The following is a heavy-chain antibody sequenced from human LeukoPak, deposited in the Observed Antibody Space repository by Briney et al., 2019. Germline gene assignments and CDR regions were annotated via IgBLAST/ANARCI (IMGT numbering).Heavy chain of an antibody. V-gene: IGHV4-4*02. CDR1: GGSISSSNW. Sequence: SETLSLTCAVSGGSISSSNWWSWVRQPPGKGLEWIGEIYHSGSTNYNPSLKSRVTISVDKSKNQFSLKLSSVTAADTAVYYCARASVPYYGSGFDYWGQGTLVTVSS. CDR3: ARASVPYYGSGFDY. J-gene: IGHJ4*02. D-gene: IGHD3-10*01. CDR2: IYHSGST.